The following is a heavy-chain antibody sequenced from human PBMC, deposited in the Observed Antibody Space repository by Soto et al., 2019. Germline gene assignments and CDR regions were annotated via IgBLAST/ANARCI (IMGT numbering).Heavy chain of an antibody. V-gene: IGHV1-69*01. CDR1: GGTFSTYG. Sequence: QVQLVQSGAEVKKPGYSVKVSCKASGGTFSTYGINWVRQAPGQGLEWMGGIIPSFDTTNYAQKFQGKFTITADESTSTVYMELSSLRSEDTAVYYCARDEAAAATSGRDVWGQGTTVTVSS. CDR3: ARDEAAAATSGRDV. J-gene: IGHJ6*02. D-gene: IGHD6-13*01. CDR2: IIPSFDTT.